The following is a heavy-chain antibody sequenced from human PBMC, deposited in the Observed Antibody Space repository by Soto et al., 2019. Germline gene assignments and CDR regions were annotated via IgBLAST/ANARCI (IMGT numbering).Heavy chain of an antibody. Sequence: QVHLVESGGGVVQPGRSLRLSCAASGFTFSGYAMHWVRQAPGKGLEWVAVIWYDGTNTYYGDSVKGRFTVSRDNSKNTLWLQMSSLRVEDTAVYYCARAGGYGYGEQTFDYWGQGTLVTVPS. CDR1: GFTFSGYA. CDR3: ARAGGYGYGEQTFDY. D-gene: IGHD5-18*01. CDR2: IWYDGTNT. V-gene: IGHV3-33*01. J-gene: IGHJ4*02.